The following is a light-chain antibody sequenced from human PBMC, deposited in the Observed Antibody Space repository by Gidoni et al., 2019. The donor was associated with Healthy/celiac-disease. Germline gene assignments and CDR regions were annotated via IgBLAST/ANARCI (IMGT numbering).Light chain of an antibody. CDR1: QSISSL. CDR3: QQYNSYSRT. J-gene: IGKJ2*01. V-gene: IGKV1-5*01. Sequence: DIQITQSPSTLSASVGDRVSIPCRVSQSISSLLAWYQQKPGKAPKLLIYDASSLESGVPSRFSGSGSGTEFTLTISSLQPDDFATYYCQQYNSYSRTFGQGTKLEIK. CDR2: DAS.